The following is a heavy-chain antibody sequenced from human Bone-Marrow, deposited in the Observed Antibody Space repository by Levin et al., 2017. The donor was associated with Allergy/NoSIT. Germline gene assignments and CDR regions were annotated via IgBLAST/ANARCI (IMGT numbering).Heavy chain of an antibody. CDR1: VFTFIYYF. J-gene: IGHJ5*02. D-gene: IGHD3-16*01. Sequence: GLSLILSFASSVFTFIYYFMHWVRQAPGKGLELLAVIWYDGSNKYYADSVKGRFTISIYKNTLYLQMNSPRDEDTAVYYCARARVDYDDIWENYVPHSNWFDPWGRGTLVTVSS. V-gene: IGHV3-33*01. CDR2: IWYDGSNK. CDR3: ARARVDYDDIWENYVPHSNWFDP.